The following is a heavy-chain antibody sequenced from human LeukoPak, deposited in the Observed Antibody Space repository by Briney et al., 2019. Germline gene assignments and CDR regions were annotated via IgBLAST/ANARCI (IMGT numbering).Heavy chain of an antibody. CDR1: GFTFSSYW. J-gene: IGHJ4*02. Sequence: PGGSLRLSCAASGFTFSSYWMSWVRQAPGKGLEWVANIKQGGSEKYYVDSVKGRFTISRDNAKNSLYLQMNSLRAEDTAVYYCARDLIWVRGGNDYWGQGTLVTVSS. D-gene: IGHD3-10*01. CDR2: IKQGGSEK. V-gene: IGHV3-7*01. CDR3: ARDLIWVRGGNDY.